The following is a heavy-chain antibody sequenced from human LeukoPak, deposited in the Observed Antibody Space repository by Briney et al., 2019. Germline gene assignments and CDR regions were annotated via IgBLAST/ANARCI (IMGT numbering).Heavy chain of an antibody. CDR3: ARDRTRIFGTSAGRRDAFDI. V-gene: IGHV1-18*01. D-gene: IGHD3-3*01. J-gene: IGHJ3*02. Sequence: GASVKVSCKASGYTFTSYGISWVRQAPGQGLEWMGWISAYNGNTNYAQKLQGRVTMTTDTSTSTAYMELRSLRSDDTAVYYCARDRTRIFGTSAGRRDAFDIWGQGTMVTVSS. CDR2: ISAYNGNT. CDR1: GYTFTSYG.